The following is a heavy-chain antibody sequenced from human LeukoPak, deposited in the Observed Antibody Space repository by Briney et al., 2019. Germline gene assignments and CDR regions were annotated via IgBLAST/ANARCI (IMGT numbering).Heavy chain of an antibody. V-gene: IGHV3-23*01. D-gene: IGHD4/OR15-4a*01. J-gene: IGHJ4*02. CDR3: ARANNFDY. CDR1: GFTFSSYA. CDR2: ISGSGGST. Sequence: QAGGSLRLSCAASGFTFSSYAMSWVRQAPGKGLEWVSAISGSGGSTYYADSVKGRFTISRDNSKNTLYLQMSSLRVEDTAVYSCARANNFDYWGPGTLVTVSS.